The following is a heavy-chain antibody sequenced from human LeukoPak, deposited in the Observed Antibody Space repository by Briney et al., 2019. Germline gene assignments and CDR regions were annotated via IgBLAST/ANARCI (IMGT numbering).Heavy chain of an antibody. V-gene: IGHV3-11*05. CDR1: GFTFSDYY. CDR3: ARVGSSSWEIDY. CDR2: ISSSSSYT. J-gene: IGHJ4*02. D-gene: IGHD6-13*01. Sequence: PGGSLRLSCAASGFTFSDYYMSWIRQAPGKGLEWVPYISSSSSYTNYADSVKGRFTISRDNAKNSLYLQMNSLRAEDTAVYYCARVGSSSWEIDYWGQGTLVTVSS.